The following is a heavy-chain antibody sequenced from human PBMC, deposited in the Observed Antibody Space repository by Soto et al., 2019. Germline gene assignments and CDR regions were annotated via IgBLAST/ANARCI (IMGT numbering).Heavy chain of an antibody. Sequence: EVQLVESGGGLVQPGGSLRLSCAASGFTVSSNYMSWVRQAPGKGLEWVSVIYSGGSTYYADSVKGRFTISRHNSKNTLYLQMNSLIAEDTAVYYCASFVRGYSGYDSDYWGQGTLVTVSS. CDR1: GFTVSSNY. J-gene: IGHJ4*02. CDR3: ASFVRGYSGYDSDY. D-gene: IGHD5-12*01. V-gene: IGHV3-53*04. CDR2: IYSGGST.